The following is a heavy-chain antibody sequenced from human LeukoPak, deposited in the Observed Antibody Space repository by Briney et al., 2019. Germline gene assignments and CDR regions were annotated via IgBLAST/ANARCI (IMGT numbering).Heavy chain of an antibody. Sequence: SETLSLTCAVYGGSFSGYYWSWLRQPPGKGLEWIGEINHSGSTNYNPSLKSRVTISVDTSKNQFSLKLSSVTAADTAVYYCARGRNAAGALYYYYYMDVWGKGTTVTVSS. CDR1: GGSFSGYY. CDR2: INHSGST. CDR3: ARGRNAAGALYYYYYMDV. J-gene: IGHJ6*03. V-gene: IGHV4-34*01. D-gene: IGHD1-26*01.